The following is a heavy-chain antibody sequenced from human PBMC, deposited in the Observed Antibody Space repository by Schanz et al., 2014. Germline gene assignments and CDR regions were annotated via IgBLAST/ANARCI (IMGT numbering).Heavy chain of an antibody. CDR3: ARKTDSSGTGDY. Sequence: EVQLVESGGGLIQPGGSLRLSCAASGFTVSTNYMNWVRQAPGKGLEWVSVIYSGGSTYYTDSVKGRFTISRDSSKNTLYLQMNSLRAEDTAVYYCARKTDSSGTGDYWGQGTLVTVSS. J-gene: IGHJ4*02. CDR2: IYSGGST. D-gene: IGHD6-19*01. V-gene: IGHV3-53*01. CDR1: GFTVSTNY.